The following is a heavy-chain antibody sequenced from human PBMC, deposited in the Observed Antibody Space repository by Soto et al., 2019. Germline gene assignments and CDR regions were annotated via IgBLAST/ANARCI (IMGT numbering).Heavy chain of an antibody. CDR2: ISSRGDTI. CDR1: GFIFSDFH. J-gene: IGHJ4*02. Sequence: PGGSLRLSCAASGFIFSDFHMTWVRQAPGKGLELVAYISSRGDTIYYADSVRGRITITRDNDKDSLFLQMSSLRVEDTAVYYCLRGRRISGINRGLDYWGRGTLVTVSS. CDR3: LRGRRISGINRGLDY. D-gene: IGHD1-20*01. V-gene: IGHV3-11*01.